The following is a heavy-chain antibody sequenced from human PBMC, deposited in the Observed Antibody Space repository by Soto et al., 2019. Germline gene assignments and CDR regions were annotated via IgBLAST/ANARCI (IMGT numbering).Heavy chain of an antibody. D-gene: IGHD2-2*01. Sequence: PGGSVRLSCAASGFTFSSYGMHWVRQAPGKGLEWVAVISYDGSNKYYADSVKGRFTISRDNSKNTLYLQMNSLRAEDTAVYYCAKAVYCSSTSCSRPADYWGQGTLVT. CDR3: AKAVYCSSTSCSRPADY. V-gene: IGHV3-30*18. CDR2: ISYDGSNK. J-gene: IGHJ4*02. CDR1: GFTFSSYG.